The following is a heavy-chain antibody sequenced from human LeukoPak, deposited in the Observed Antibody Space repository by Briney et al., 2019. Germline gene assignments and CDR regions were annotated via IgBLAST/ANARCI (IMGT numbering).Heavy chain of an antibody. J-gene: IGHJ4*02. Sequence: GGSLRLSCAASGFTFSTYWMSWVRQAPGKGLEWVANIRQDGSDKYYVDSVKGRFTISRDNAKNSLYLQMNSPRDEDTAVYYCARDGGSAIPFDYWGQGTLVTVSS. CDR3: ARDGGSAIPFDY. CDR1: GFTFSTYW. V-gene: IGHV3-7*01. CDR2: IRQDGSDK.